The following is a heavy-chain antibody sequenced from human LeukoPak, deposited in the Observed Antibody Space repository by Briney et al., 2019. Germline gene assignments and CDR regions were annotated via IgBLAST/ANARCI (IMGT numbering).Heavy chain of an antibody. J-gene: IGHJ4*02. D-gene: IGHD3-22*01. CDR1: GFTFSSYS. V-gene: IGHV3-21*01. CDR3: ARGQLYYDSSGFDY. Sequence: GGSLRLSCAASGFTFSSYSMNWVRRAPGKGLEWVSSISSSSSYIYYVDSVKGRFTISRDNAKNSLYLQMNSLRAEDTAVYYCARGQLYYDSSGFDYWGQGTLVTVSS. CDR2: ISSSSSYI.